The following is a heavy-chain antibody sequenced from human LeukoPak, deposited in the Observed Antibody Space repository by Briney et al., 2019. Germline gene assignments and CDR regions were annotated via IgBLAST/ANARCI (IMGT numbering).Heavy chain of an antibody. V-gene: IGHV4-39*07. CDR2: IYYGGTT. CDR1: GGSISTTSYF. Sequence: SETLSLTCTVSGGSISTTSYFWAWIRQPPGEGLEWIGSIYYGGTTYYNSSLKSRVSISVETSKNHFSLKMSSLTAADTAVYYCARVYSSSHNWFDTWGQGTHVTVSS. J-gene: IGHJ5*02. D-gene: IGHD6-13*01. CDR3: ARVYSSSHNWFDT.